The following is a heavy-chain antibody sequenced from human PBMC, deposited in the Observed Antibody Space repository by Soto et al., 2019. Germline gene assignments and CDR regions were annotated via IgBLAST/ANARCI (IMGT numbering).Heavy chain of an antibody. CDR3: VRIGASWYFDL. CDR1: GFTFSAYW. Sequence: GGSLRLSCEASGFTFSAYWMTWVRQAPGKGLEWVANIKQDGSEKYYVDSVTGRFTISRDNAKNSVFLEMNSLRPEDTSVYNCVRIGASWYFDLWGRGTLVTVSS. V-gene: IGHV3-7*01. CDR2: IKQDGSEK. J-gene: IGHJ2*01. D-gene: IGHD3-10*01.